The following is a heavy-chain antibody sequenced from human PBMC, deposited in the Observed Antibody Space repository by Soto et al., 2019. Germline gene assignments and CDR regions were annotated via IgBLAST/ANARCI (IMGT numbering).Heavy chain of an antibody. CDR2: IYYSGST. Sequence: SETLSLTCTVSGGSISSGDCYWSWIRQPPGKGLEWIGYIYYSGSTYYNPSLKSRVTISVDTSKNQFSLKLSSVTAADTAVYYCARQGGYYYDSSGYARSFDYWGQGTLVTVSS. CDR1: GGSISSGDCY. D-gene: IGHD3-22*01. J-gene: IGHJ4*02. V-gene: IGHV4-30-4*01. CDR3: ARQGGYYYDSSGYARSFDY.